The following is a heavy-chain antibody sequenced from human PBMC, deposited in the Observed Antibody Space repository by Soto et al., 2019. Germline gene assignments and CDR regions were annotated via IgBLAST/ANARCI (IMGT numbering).Heavy chain of an antibody. CDR3: ASLYLIVVVMGYYFDY. D-gene: IGHD3-22*01. CDR2: IYYSGST. CDR1: GGSISSSSYY. Sequence: QLQLQESGPGLVKPSETLSLTCTVSGGSISSSSYYWGWIRQPPGKGLEWIGSIYYSGSTYYNPSLKSRVTLSVDTSKNQFSLKLSSVTAADTAVYYCASLYLIVVVMGYYFDYWGQGTLVTVSS. V-gene: IGHV4-39*01. J-gene: IGHJ4*02.